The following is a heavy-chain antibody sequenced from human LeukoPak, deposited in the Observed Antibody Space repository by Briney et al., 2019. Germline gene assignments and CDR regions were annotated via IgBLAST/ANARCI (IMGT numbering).Heavy chain of an antibody. Sequence: ASVKVSCKASGGTFSSYAISWVRQAPGQGLEWMGRIIPILGIANYAQKFQGRVTITADKSTSTAYMEPSSLRSEDTAVYYCARDLETTVTTDFDYWGQGTLVTVSS. CDR1: GGTFSSYA. V-gene: IGHV1-69*04. CDR3: ARDLETTVTTDFDY. J-gene: IGHJ4*02. CDR2: IIPILGIA. D-gene: IGHD4-17*01.